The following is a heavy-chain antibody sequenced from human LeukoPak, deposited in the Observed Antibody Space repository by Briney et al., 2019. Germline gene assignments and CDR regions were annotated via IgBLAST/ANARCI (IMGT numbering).Heavy chain of an antibody. J-gene: IGHJ4*02. CDR1: GYTFTSYG. Sequence: ASVKVSCKASGYTFTSYGISWVRQAPGQGLEWMGWINAYNGNTNYAQKLQGRVTMTTDTSTSTAYMELRSLRSDDTAVYYCARDLEPYYYDSSGDGYWGQGTLVTVSS. CDR2: INAYNGNT. D-gene: IGHD3-22*01. CDR3: ARDLEPYYYDSSGDGY. V-gene: IGHV1-18*01.